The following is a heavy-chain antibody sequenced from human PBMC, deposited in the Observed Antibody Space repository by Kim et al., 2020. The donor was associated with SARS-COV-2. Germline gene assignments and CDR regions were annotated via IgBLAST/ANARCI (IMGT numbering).Heavy chain of an antibody. J-gene: IGHJ4*02. Sequence: GGSLRLSCAASGFTFSSYAMHWVRQAPGKGLEWVAVISYDGSNKYYADSVKGRFTISRDNSKNTLYLQMNSLRAEDTAVYYCARGPSEWLLRPGFDYWGQGTLVTVSS. V-gene: IGHV3-30-3*01. D-gene: IGHD3-3*01. CDR1: GFTFSSYA. CDR3: ARGPSEWLLRPGFDY. CDR2: ISYDGSNK.